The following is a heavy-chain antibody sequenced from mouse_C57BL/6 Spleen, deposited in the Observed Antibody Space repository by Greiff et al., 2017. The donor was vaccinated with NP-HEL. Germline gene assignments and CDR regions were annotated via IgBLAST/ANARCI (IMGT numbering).Heavy chain of an antibody. CDR1: GYSITSGYY. Sequence: EVKLQESGPGLVKPSQSLSLTCSVTGYSITSGYYWNWIRQFPGNKLEWMGYISYDGSNNYNPSLKNRISITRDTSKNQFFLKLNSVTTEDTATYYCAREFGYDPYWGQGTTLTVSS. V-gene: IGHV3-6*01. J-gene: IGHJ2*01. CDR2: ISYDGSN. CDR3: AREFGYDPY. D-gene: IGHD2-2*01.